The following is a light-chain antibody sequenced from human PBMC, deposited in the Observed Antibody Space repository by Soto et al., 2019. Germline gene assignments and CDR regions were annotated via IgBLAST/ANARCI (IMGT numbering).Light chain of an antibody. CDR1: QSVIID. CDR3: QQYNKWPLT. CDR2: GAS. J-gene: IGKJ1*01. V-gene: IGKV3-15*01. Sequence: EIVLTQSPATLSLSPVEVAKLCFMASQSVIIDLAWYQQTPGQAPRLLIYGASTRATGIPARFSGSASGTEFTLTISSLQSEDFTVYYCQQYNKWPLTCGQGTKGDIK.